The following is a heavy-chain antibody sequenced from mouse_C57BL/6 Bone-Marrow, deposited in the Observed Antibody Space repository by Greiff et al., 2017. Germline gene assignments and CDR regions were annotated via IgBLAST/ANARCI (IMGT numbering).Heavy chain of an antibody. CDR1: GFTFSSYA. CDR2: ISSGGDYI. J-gene: IGHJ3*01. CDR3: TRGGLPLFAY. V-gene: IGHV5-9-1*02. Sequence: EVMLVESGEGLVKPGGSLKLSCAASGFTFSSYAMSWVRQTPEKRLEWVAYISSGGDYIYYADTVKGRFTISRDNARNTLYLQMSSLKSEDTAMYYCTRGGLPLFAYWGEGTLVTVSA.